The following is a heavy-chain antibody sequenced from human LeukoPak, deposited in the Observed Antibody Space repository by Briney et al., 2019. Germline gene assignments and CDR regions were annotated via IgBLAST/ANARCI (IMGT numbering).Heavy chain of an antibody. CDR1: GFTLSSYW. CDR3: ARDLWGELVDY. V-gene: IGHV3-7*01. CDR2: IKQDGSEK. J-gene: IGHJ4*02. Sequence: GGSLRLSCAASGFTLSSYWMSWVRQAPGKGLEWVANIKQDGSEKYYVDSVKGRFTISRDNAKNSLYLQMNSLRAEDTAVYYCARDLWGELVDYWGQGTLVTVSS. D-gene: IGHD6-13*01.